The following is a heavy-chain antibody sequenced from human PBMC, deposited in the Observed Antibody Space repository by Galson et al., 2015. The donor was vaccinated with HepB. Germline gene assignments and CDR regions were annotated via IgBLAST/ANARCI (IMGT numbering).Heavy chain of an antibody. CDR2: ISAHNGYT. D-gene: IGHD1-26*01. CDR3: ARVPPGFSYTWDGNWFDP. V-gene: IGHV1-18*01. CDR1: GYIFTSYG. Sequence: SVKVSCKASGYIFTSYGVSWVRQAPGQGLEWLGWISAHNGYTNFAQNLQGRVTMTTDTSTSIAYMEMRSLRSDDTAVYYCARVPPGFSYTWDGNWFDPWGQGTLGTVSS. J-gene: IGHJ5*02.